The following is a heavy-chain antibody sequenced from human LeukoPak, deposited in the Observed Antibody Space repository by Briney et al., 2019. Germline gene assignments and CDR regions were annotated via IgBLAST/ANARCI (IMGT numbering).Heavy chain of an antibody. V-gene: IGHV5-51*01. J-gene: IGHJ4*02. CDR3: ARHEMYSGYDYPDY. CDR2: IYPGGSDT. Sequence: GESLKICCKGSGYSFTNYWICCVRQMAGERLELMGIIYPGGSDTRYSPSFQGQVTISADKSISTAYLQWSSLKASDTAIYYCARHEMYSGYDYPDYWGQGTLVTVSS. CDR1: GYSFTNYW. D-gene: IGHD5-12*01.